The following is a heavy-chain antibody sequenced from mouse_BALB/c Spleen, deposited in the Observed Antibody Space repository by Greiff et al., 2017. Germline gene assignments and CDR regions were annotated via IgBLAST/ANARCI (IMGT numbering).Heavy chain of an antibody. D-gene: IGHD3-3*01. CDR3: ARVGLGGVAMDY. J-gene: IGHJ4*01. Sequence: VKVVESGPGLVAPSQSLSITCTVSGFSLTSYGVHWVRQPPGKGLEWLGVIWAGGSTNYNSALMSRLSIRKDNSKSQVFLKMSSLQTDDTAMYYSARVGLGGVAMDYWGQGTSVTVSS. CDR2: IWAGGST. CDR1: GFSLTSYG. V-gene: IGHV2-9*02.